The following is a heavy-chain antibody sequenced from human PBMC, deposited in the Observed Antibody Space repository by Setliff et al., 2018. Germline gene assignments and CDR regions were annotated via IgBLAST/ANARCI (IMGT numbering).Heavy chain of an antibody. J-gene: IGHJ5*02. D-gene: IGHD3-10*01. Sequence: SETLSLTCAVSGYPISSGYYWGRIRQPPGKGLEWIGIIYHSGSTYYNPSLKSRVTISVDTSKNQFSLKLSSVTAVDTAVYYCARTSGSGSSLLPNFSDPWGQGTLVTV. CDR3: ARTSGSGSSLLPNFSDP. CDR1: GYPISSGYY. V-gene: IGHV4-38-2*01. CDR2: IYHSGST.